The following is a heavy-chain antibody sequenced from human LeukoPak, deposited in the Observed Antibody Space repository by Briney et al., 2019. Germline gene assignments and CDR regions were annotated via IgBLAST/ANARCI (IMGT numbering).Heavy chain of an antibody. V-gene: IGHV4-39*01. CDR2: IYYSGST. CDR1: GGSISSSSYY. Sequence: TXXVXGGSISSSSYYWGWIRQPPGKGLEWIGSIYYSGSTYYNPSLKSRITISVDTTKNQFSLKLSCVTAADTAVYXXXXXXXVAGYCYYYMDVWGKGTTVTISS. D-gene: IGHD6-19*01. CDR3: XXXXXVAGYCYYYMDV. J-gene: IGHJ6*03.